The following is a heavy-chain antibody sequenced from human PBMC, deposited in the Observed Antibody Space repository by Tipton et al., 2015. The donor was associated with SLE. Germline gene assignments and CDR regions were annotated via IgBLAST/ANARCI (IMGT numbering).Heavy chain of an antibody. J-gene: IGHJ4*02. D-gene: IGHD4-17*01. V-gene: IGHV4-59*08. Sequence: TLSLTCTVSGDSISGHYRSWIRQPPGKGLEWIGYIYGSGSTSYNPSLKSRVTISEDTSKQQFSLKLSSLTAADTAVYYCARHAGDYAYFDSWGQGTLVTVSS. CDR3: ARHAGDYAYFDS. CDR2: IYGSGST. CDR1: GDSISGHY.